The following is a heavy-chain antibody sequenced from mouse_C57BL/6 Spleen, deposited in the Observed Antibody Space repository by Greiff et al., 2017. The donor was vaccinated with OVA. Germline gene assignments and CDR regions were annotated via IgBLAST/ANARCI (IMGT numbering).Heavy chain of an antibody. V-gene: IGHV1-55*01. CDR2: IYPGSGST. CDR3: AGYYSNLYFDY. J-gene: IGHJ2*01. Sequence: QVQLQQPGAELVKPGASVKMSCKASGYTFTSYWITWVKQRPGQGLEWIGDIYPGSGSTNYNEKFKSKATLTVDTPSSTAYMQLSSLTSEDSAVYYCAGYYSNLYFDYWGQGTTLTVSS. D-gene: IGHD2-5*01. CDR1: GYTFTSYW.